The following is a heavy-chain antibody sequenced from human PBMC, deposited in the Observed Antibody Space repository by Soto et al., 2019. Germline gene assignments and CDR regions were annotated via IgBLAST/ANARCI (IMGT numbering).Heavy chain of an antibody. V-gene: IGHV3-30-3*01. CDR3: VAGDQYYAIGV. J-gene: IGHJ6*02. D-gene: IGHD2-2*01. Sequence: QVQLVESVGGVVQPGRSLRVSCAASGITISNYFMYWVRQAPGKGLEWVAAISYDGSNKHYSDSVKGRFTISRDNSKNTLFLKMNSLRDEDTAVYSCVAGDQYYAIGVWGQGTTVAVSS. CDR1: GITISNYF. CDR2: ISYDGSNK.